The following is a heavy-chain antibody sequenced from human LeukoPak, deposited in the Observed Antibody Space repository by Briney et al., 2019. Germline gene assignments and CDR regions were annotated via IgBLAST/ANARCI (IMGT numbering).Heavy chain of an antibody. D-gene: IGHD6-19*01. Sequence: GSLRLSCAPSGLIFSDYWFHWVRQTPGQGLVWVAAINRDGTGTSHADSVRGRFTVSRDNAKNTLYLQLNSLRADDTAVYYCARGLSYAVAYGDYWGQGTLVTVSS. CDR2: INRDGTGT. J-gene: IGHJ4*02. CDR3: ARGLSYAVAYGDY. V-gene: IGHV3-74*01. CDR1: GLIFSDYW.